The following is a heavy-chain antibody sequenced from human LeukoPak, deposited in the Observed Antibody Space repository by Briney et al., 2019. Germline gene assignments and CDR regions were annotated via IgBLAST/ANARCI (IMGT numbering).Heavy chain of an antibody. CDR2: IIPIFGTA. J-gene: IGHJ4*02. Sequence: SVKVSCKASGGAFSSCAISWVRQAPGQGLEWMGRIIPIFGTANYAQKFQGRVTITTDESTSTAYMELSSLRSEDTAVYYCATGFYNMGYYFDYWGQGTLVTVSS. V-gene: IGHV1-69*05. D-gene: IGHD2/OR15-2a*01. CDR3: ATGFYNMGYYFDY. CDR1: GGAFSSCA.